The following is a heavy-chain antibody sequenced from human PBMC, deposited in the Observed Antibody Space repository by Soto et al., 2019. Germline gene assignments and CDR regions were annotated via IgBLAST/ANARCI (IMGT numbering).Heavy chain of an antibody. V-gene: IGHV3-23*01. D-gene: IGHD2-2*01. Sequence: EVQLLESGGGLVQPGGSLRLSCAASGFTFSSYAMSWVRQAPGKGLEWVSAISGSGGSTYYADSVKGRFTISRDNSKNTLYLQMKSLRAEDTAVYYCAKVGGLGYCSSTSCSYAFDIWGQGTMVTVSS. CDR3: AKVGGLGYCSSTSCSYAFDI. CDR2: ISGSGGST. J-gene: IGHJ3*02. CDR1: GFTFSSYA.